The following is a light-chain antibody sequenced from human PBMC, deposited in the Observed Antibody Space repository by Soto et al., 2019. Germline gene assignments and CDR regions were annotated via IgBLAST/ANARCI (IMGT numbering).Light chain of an antibody. CDR2: GTS. J-gene: IGKJ2*01. CDR3: QQYNSWYT. V-gene: IGKV3-15*01. Sequence: EIVLTQSPATLSVSPGERATLSCRARQSINGNLAWYQRKPGQAPRLLMYGTSVRATGIPARFSGSGSGTEYTLTISSLQSEDFAVFYCQQYNSWYTFGQGTKVDIK. CDR1: QSINGN.